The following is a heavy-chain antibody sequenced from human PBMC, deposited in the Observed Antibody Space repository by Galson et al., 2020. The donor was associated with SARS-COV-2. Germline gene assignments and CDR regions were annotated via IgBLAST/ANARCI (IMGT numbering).Heavy chain of an antibody. D-gene: IGHD3-16*02. CDR1: GGTFSSYN. J-gene: IGHJ6*02. Sequence: SVKVSCKASGGTFSSYNISWVRQAPGQALEWMGRIIPILGIANYAQKFQGRVTITADKSTSTAYMELSSLRSEDTAVYYCARGTFGGVIADYYYGMYVWGQGTTVTVSS. V-gene: IGHV1-69*02. CDR2: IIPILGIA. CDR3: ARGTFGGVIADYYYGMYV.